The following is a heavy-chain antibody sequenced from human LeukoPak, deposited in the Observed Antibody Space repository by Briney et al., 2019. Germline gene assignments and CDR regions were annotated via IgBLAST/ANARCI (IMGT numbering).Heavy chain of an antibody. V-gene: IGHV4-39*01. D-gene: IGHD3-3*01. CDR1: GGSIINSTYY. CDR3: ARTPLTLLGVVYGAFDI. Sequence: PETPSLTRTPPGGSIINSTYYRGWVRQPPGKGLECNGRIYYSGSTYSNPSLKSRFTISLATSKNQFSLKLTSVTAAYTAVYYCARTPLTLLGVVYGAFDIWGEGTMVTVS. CDR2: IYYSGST. J-gene: IGHJ3*02.